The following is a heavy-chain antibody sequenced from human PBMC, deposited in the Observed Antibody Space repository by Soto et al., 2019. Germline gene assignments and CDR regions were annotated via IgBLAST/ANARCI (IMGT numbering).Heavy chain of an antibody. D-gene: IGHD6-25*01. Sequence: QVQLVQSGNEVKKPGASVNVSCKAFGYTFTSYGFSWVRQVPGQGLEWLGWISAFNGDTHYAQTMKGRLTVTTDTSTTTVHIELRSLTPADTAVYYCTREAGWQRMVPYDWGQGTLVTVS. CDR2: ISAFNGDT. CDR1: GYTFTSYG. V-gene: IGHV1-18*04. J-gene: IGHJ4*02. CDR3: TREAGWQRMVPYD.